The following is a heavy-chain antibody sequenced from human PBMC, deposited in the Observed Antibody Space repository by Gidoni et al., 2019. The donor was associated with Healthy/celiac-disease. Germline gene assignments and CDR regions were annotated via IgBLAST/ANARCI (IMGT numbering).Heavy chain of an antibody. D-gene: IGHD4-17*01. J-gene: IGHJ6*04. V-gene: IGHV3-23*01. CDR1: GFTFSSYA. CDR3: ANDYGDSDYYYYGMDV. CDR2: ISGSGGST. Sequence: EVQLLASGGGLVQPGGSLRLSSPASGFTFSSYAMSWVRQAPGKGLEWVSAISGSGGSTYYADSVKGRFTISRDNSKNTLYLQMNSLRAEDTAVYYCANDYGDSDYYYYGMDVWGKGTTVTVSS.